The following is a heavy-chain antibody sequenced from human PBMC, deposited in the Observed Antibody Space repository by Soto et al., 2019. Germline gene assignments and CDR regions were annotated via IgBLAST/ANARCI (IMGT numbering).Heavy chain of an antibody. Sequence: ASVKVSCKISGHTLTELSIHWVRQAPGKGLEWMGGFDPEGGEAIYAQKWHGRVTVTEDTVTGTAYMELRGLKSDDTAVYYCARDSDYYSSGSFDYWGQGTLVTVSS. D-gene: IGHD3-10*01. CDR3: ARDSDYYSSGSFDY. J-gene: IGHJ4*02. V-gene: IGHV1-24*01. CDR1: GHTLTELS. CDR2: FDPEGGEA.